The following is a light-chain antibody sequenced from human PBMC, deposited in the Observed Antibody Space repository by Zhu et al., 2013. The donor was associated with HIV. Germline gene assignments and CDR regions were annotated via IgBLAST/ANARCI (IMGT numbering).Light chain of an antibody. CDR3: QQYSAFWT. CDR2: DAS. J-gene: IGKJ1*01. CDR1: QSVSNW. V-gene: IGKV1-5*01. Sequence: DIHMTQSPSTLSASVGDRVTITCRASQSVSNWLAWYQQKPGNAPQLLIYDASTLESGVPPRFSGSGSGTDFTLTISSLQPEDFATYYCQQYSAFWTFGQGTKVEIK.